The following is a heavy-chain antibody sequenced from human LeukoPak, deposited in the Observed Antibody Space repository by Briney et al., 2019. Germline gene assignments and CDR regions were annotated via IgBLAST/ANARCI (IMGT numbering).Heavy chain of an antibody. V-gene: IGHV1-8*01. J-gene: IGHJ5*02. CDR3: ARLSSHYGDYKVDP. Sequence: GASVKVSCEASGYPFNNYDINWVRQATGQGLEWMGWMNPHSGKTGYAQNFQGRVTMTRDTSISTAYMELSSLRSEDTAVYYCARLSSHYGDYKVDPWGQGTLVTVSS. CDR1: GYPFNNYD. CDR2: MNPHSGKT. D-gene: IGHD4-17*01.